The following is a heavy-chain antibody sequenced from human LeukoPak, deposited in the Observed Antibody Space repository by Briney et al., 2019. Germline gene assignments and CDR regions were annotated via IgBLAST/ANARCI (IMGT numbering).Heavy chain of an antibody. Sequence: SETLSLTCTVSGGSISNYYWSWIRQPPGKELEWIGYIYHSGSTNYNPSLKSRVAISQDTSKNQFSLKLSSVTAADTAVYYCARNADDSSSYPYFDYWGQGTLVTVSS. CDR3: ARNADDSSSYPYFDY. J-gene: IGHJ4*02. CDR1: GGSISNYY. CDR2: IYHSGST. D-gene: IGHD3-22*01. V-gene: IGHV4-59*01.